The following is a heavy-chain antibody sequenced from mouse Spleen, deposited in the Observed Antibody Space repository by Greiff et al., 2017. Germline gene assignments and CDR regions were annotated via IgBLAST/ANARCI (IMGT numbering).Heavy chain of an antibody. CDR1: GFTFSSYA. CDR3: ARGGGNYRAMDY. D-gene: IGHD2-1*01. V-gene: IGHV5-9*04. CDR2: ISSGGGNT. J-gene: IGHJ4*01. Sequence: EVKLMESGGGLVKLGGSLKLSCAASGFTFSSYAMSWVRQTPEKRLEWVATISSGGGNTYYPDSVKGRFTISRDNAKNTLYLQMSSLKSEDTAMYYCARGGGNYRAMDYWGQGTSVTVSS.